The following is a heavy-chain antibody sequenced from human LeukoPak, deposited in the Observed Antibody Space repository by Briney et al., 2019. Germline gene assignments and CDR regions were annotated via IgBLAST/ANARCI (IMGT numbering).Heavy chain of an antibody. CDR1: GGSFSGYY. J-gene: IGHJ3*02. D-gene: IGHD3-3*01. CDR3: ARRTYDLWSGDYTGAFDI. Sequence: SETLSLTCAVYGGSFSGYYWSWIRQPPGKGLEWIGEINHSGSTNDNPSLKSRVTISVDTSKNQFSLKLNSVTAADTAVYYCARRTYDLWSGDYTGAFDIWGQGTMVTVSS. V-gene: IGHV4-34*01. CDR2: INHSGST.